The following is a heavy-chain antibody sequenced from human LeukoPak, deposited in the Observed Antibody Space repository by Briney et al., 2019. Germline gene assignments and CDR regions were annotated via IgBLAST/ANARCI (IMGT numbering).Heavy chain of an antibody. CDR3: ARASKGYGGIPAAWFDP. J-gene: IGHJ5*02. D-gene: IGHD4-23*01. V-gene: IGHV1-8*03. Sequence: ASVKVSCKASGYTFTSYDINWVRQATGQGLEWMGWMNPNSGNTGYAQKFQGRVTITRNISISTAYMELSSLRSEDTAVYYCARASKGYGGIPAAWFDPWGQGTLVTVSS. CDR1: GYTFTSYD. CDR2: MNPNSGNT.